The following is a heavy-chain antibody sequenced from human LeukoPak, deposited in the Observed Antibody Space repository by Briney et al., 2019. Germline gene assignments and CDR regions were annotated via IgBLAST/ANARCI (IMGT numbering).Heavy chain of an antibody. V-gene: IGHV3-7*01. D-gene: IGHD2-15*01. CDR2: IKQDGSEK. CDR1: GFTFRSYW. CDR3: ARESTRYCSGGSCYSSSSLDY. J-gene: IGHJ4*02. Sequence: PGGSLRLSCAASGFTFRSYWMSWVRQAPGKGLEWVANIKQDGSEKLYVDCVKGRFTISRDNAKNSVYLQMISLRVEDTAVYYCARESTRYCSGGSCYSSSSLDYWGQGTLVTVSS.